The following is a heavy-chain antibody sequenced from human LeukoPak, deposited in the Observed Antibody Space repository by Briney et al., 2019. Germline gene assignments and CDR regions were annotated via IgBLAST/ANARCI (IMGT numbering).Heavy chain of an antibody. J-gene: IGHJ4*02. CDR2: INPNSGGT. CDR3: ARGPMVRGGPLDY. D-gene: IGHD3-10*01. V-gene: IGHV1-2*02. Sequence: ASVKVSCKASGYTFTGYYMHWVRQAPGQGLEWMGWINPNSGGTNYAQKFQGRVTMTRDASISTAYMELSRLRSDDTAVYYCARGPMVRGGPLDYWGQGTLVTVSS. CDR1: GYTFTGYY.